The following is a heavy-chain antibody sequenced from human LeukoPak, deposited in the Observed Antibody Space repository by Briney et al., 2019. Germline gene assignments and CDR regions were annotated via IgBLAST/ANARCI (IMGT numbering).Heavy chain of an antibody. J-gene: IGHJ4*02. Sequence: GGSLRLSCAASGFTFSSYAMSWVRQAPGKGLEWVSAISGSGGSTNYADSVKGRFTISRDNPKNMLYLQMNGLRAEDTALYYCAKENTKMSFRPGESTLTKGYFDFWGQGTLVTVSS. D-gene: IGHD3-16*01. CDR1: GFTFSSYA. CDR2: ISGSGGST. V-gene: IGHV3-23*01. CDR3: AKENTKMSFRPGESTLTKGYFDF.